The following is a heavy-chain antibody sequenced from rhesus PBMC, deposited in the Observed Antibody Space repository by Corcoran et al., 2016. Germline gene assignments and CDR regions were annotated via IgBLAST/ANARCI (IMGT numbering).Heavy chain of an antibody. D-gene: IGHD6-31*01. J-gene: IGHJ4*01. CDR3: ARDLWRLGGFFDY. Sequence: QVQLVQSGAEVKKPGTSVKLSCKASGYTFTSYYINWVRQAPGQVLEWMGWINPSNGNTGYAPKFQCRVTMTRDTSTSTAYMELNRLRSEDTAVYYCARDLWRLGGFFDYWGQGVLVTVSS. CDR1: GYTFTSYY. V-gene: IGHV1-200*01. CDR2: INPSNGNT.